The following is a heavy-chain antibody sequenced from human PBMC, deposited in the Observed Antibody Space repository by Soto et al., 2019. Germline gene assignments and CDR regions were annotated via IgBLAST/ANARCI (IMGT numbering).Heavy chain of an antibody. D-gene: IGHD1-26*01. CDR2: IDPSDSYT. CDR3: ARWVTRYYYGMDV. Sequence: GESLKISCKASGYSFTTYWIGWVRQMPGKGLEWMGRIDPSDSYTNYSPSFQGHVTISADKSISTAYLQWSSLKASDTAMYYCARWVTRYYYGMDVWGQGTTVTVSS. CDR1: GYSFTTYW. V-gene: IGHV5-10-1*01. J-gene: IGHJ6*02.